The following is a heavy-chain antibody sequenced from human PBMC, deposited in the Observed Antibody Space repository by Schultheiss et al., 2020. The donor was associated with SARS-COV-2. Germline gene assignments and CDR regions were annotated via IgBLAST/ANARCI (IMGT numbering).Heavy chain of an antibody. Sequence: GGSLRLSCAASGFTFSSYEMNWVRQAPGKGLEWVSYITSSGSTIYYADSVKGRFTISRDNAKNSLYLQMNSLRAEDTAVYYCASAKTGYTIDFWGQGTLVTVSS. CDR1: GFTFSSYE. D-gene: IGHD3-9*01. V-gene: IGHV3-48*03. J-gene: IGHJ4*02. CDR3: ASAKTGYTIDF. CDR2: ITSSGSTI.